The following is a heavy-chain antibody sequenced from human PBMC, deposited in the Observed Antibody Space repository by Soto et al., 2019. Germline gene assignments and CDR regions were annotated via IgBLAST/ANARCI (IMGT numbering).Heavy chain of an antibody. V-gene: IGHV4-30-2*01. CDR3: GRVRQYCSGTSCYLDP. CDR2: INHLETT. J-gene: IGHJ5*02. CDR1: GASITFGGYS. Sequence: SETLSLTCTVSGASITFGGYSWSWIRQTPGKGLEWIGYINHLETTFYNPSFESRLTLSIDRAKNQFSLKLHSMTAADTAVYYCGRVRQYCSGTSCYLDPWGQGTLVTVSS. D-gene: IGHD2-2*01.